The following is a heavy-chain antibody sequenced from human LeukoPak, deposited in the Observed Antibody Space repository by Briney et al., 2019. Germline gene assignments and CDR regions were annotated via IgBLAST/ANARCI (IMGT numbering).Heavy chain of an antibody. J-gene: IGHJ5*02. V-gene: IGHV4-59*01. CDR1: GGSISSYY. CDR3: ARGSGSSPFDP. D-gene: IGHD3-10*01. Sequence: SETLSLTCTDPGGSISSYYWSWIRQPPGKGLEWIGHIYYSGSTNYNPSLKSRVTISVDTSKNQFSLKLSSVTAADTAVYYCARGSGSSPFDPWGQGTLVTVSS. CDR2: IYYSGST.